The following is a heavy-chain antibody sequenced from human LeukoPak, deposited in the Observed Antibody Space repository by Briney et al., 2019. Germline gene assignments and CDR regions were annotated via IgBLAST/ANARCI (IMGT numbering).Heavy chain of an antibody. CDR1: GCTFSSYA. V-gene: IGHV1-69*04. CDR3: ASYCSSTSCYRSYYYYYGMDV. Sequence: ASVKVSFKASGCTFSSYAISWVRQAPGQGLEWMGRIIPILGGANYAQKFQGRVTITADKSTSTAYMELSSLRSEDTAVYYCASYCSSTSCYRSYYYYYGMDVWGQGTTVTVSS. CDR2: IIPILGGA. J-gene: IGHJ6*02. D-gene: IGHD2-2*01.